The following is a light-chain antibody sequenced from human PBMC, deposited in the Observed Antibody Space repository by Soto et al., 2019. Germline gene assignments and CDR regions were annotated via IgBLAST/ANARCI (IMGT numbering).Light chain of an antibody. V-gene: IGKV3-11*01. CDR3: QQRSNWPLT. J-gene: IGKJ5*01. Sequence: EIVLTQSPATLSLSPGERATPSCRASQSVSSHLAWYQQKPGQAPRLLIYDAANRATGIPARFSGSGSGTDFTLTISSLEPEDFAVYYCQQRSNWPLTFGQGTRLEIK. CDR1: QSVSSH. CDR2: DAA.